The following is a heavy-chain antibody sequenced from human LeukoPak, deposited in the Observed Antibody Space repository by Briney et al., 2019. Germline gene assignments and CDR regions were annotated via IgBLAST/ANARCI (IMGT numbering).Heavy chain of an antibody. CDR2: IWYDGSNK. Sequence: GRSLRLSCAASGITFSSYGMHWVRQAPGKGLEWGAVIWYDGSNKYYADSVKGRFTISKDNSKNTLYLQMNSLRAEDTAVYYCARAHSGYDSAVDCWGQGTLVTVSS. V-gene: IGHV3-33*01. CDR3: ARAHSGYDSAVDC. D-gene: IGHD5-12*01. CDR1: GITFSSYG. J-gene: IGHJ4*02.